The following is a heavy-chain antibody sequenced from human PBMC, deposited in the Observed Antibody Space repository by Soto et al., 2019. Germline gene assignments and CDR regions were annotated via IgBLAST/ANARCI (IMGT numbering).Heavy chain of an antibody. V-gene: IGHV2-5*02. J-gene: IGHJ5*02. CDR3: ALTYYGSGSYYNVRWFDP. Sequence: QITLKESGPTLVKPTQTLTLTCTFSGFSLSTSGVGVGWIRQPPGKALEWLALIYWDDDKRYSPSLKSRLTITKDTSKTQVVLTMTNMHPVDTATYSCALTYYGSGSYYNVRWFDPWGQGTLVTVSS. D-gene: IGHD3-10*01. CDR2: IYWDDDK. CDR1: GFSLSTSGVG.